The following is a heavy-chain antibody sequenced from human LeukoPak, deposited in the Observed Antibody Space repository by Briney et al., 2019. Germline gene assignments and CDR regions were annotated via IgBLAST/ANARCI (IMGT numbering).Heavy chain of an antibody. V-gene: IGHV4-34*01. CDR3: ARDNWLEQLNAFDI. Sequence: KPSETLSLTCAVYGGPFSGYYWSWIRQPPGKGLEWIGEINHSGSTNYTPSLKSRVTISLDTSKNQFSLKLSTVTAADTAVYYCARDNWLEQLNAFDIWGQGRMVTVSS. CDR2: INHSGST. D-gene: IGHD1-1*01. J-gene: IGHJ3*02. CDR1: GGPFSGYY.